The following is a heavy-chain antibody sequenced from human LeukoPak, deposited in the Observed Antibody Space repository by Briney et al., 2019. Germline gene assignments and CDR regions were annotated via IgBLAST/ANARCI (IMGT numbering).Heavy chain of an antibody. CDR1: GGSISSSNW. V-gene: IGHV4-4*02. J-gene: IGHJ4*02. Sequence: SETLSLTCAVSGGSISSSNWWSWVRQPPGKGLEWIGEIYHSGSTNYNPSLKSRVTISVDKSKNQFSLKLSSVTAADTAVYYCARDRYSSSSGYFDCWGQGTLVTVSS. CDR2: IYHSGST. CDR3: ARDRYSSSSGYFDC. D-gene: IGHD6-6*01.